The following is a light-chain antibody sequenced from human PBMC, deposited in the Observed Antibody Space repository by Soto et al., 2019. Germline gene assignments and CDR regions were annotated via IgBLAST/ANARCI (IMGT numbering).Light chain of an antibody. CDR3: EQYGSTPLT. J-gene: IGKJ4*01. CDR1: QSVANNY. V-gene: IGKV3-20*01. Sequence: EIVLTQSPGTLSLSPGERATLSCRASQSVANNYLAWYQQKPGQAPRFLMYDASSRATGIPDRFSGSGSGTDFTLTISRLVPEDFAVYYCEQYGSTPLTFGGGTKVEI. CDR2: DAS.